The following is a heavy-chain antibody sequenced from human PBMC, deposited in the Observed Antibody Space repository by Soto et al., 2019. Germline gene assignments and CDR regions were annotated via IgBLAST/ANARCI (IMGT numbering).Heavy chain of an antibody. V-gene: IGHV4-59*01. CDR2: IDYSGST. CDR1: GGSFSSYY. Sequence: SETLSLTCTVSGGSFSSYYWSWIRRPPEKGLEWIGHIDYSGSTKYNPFFKSRFTISVDASKNNVSLKLRSVTAADTAVYYCARDYYYGSGGYPGAYYCGLNVWGQGTKVTVSS. J-gene: IGHJ6*02. D-gene: IGHD3-22*01. CDR3: ARDYYYGSGGYPGAYYCGLNV.